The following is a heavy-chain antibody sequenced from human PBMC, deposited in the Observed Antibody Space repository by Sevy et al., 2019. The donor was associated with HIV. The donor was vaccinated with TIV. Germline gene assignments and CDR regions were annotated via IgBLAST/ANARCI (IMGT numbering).Heavy chain of an antibody. CDR2: IYYRGST. CDR1: GGSISSYY. V-gene: IGHV4-59*01. D-gene: IGHD5-12*01. J-gene: IGHJ4*02. CDR3: ARICGYPPQQYYFDY. Sequence: SEILSLTCTVSGGSISSYYWSWIRQPPGKGLEWIGYIYYRGSTNYNPSLKSRVTISVDTSKNQFSLKLSSVTAADTAVYYCARICGYPPQQYYFDYWGQGTLVTVSS.